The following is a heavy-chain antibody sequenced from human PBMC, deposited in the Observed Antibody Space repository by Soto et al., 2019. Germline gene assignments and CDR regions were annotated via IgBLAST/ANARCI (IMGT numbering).Heavy chain of an antibody. J-gene: IGHJ3*02. CDR1: GFTFSSYA. CDR3: AKDSGYSLEAFDI. Sequence: PGGSLRLSCVASGFTFSSYAMDWVRQAPGKGLEWVAVISHDGSNKHYADSMKGRFTISRDNSENTLYLQMNSLRAEDTAFYYCAKDSGYSLEAFDIWGQGTMVTVSS. V-gene: IGHV3-30-3*01. D-gene: IGHD3-10*01. CDR2: ISHDGSNK.